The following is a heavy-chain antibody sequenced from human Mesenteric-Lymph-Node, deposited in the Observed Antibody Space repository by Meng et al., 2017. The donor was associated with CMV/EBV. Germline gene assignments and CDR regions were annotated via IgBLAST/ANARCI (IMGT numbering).Heavy chain of an antibody. J-gene: IGHJ3*02. Sequence: GGSLRLSCAASGFTFSSYGMHWVRQAPGKGLEWVAFIRYDGSNKYYADSVKGRFTISSDNSKNTLYLQMNSLRAEDTAVYYCARLRGGGCSGTSCSNAFDIWGQGTMVTVSS. CDR2: IRYDGSNK. D-gene: IGHD2-2*01. CDR1: GFTFSSYG. V-gene: IGHV3-30*02. CDR3: ARLRGGGCSGTSCSNAFDI.